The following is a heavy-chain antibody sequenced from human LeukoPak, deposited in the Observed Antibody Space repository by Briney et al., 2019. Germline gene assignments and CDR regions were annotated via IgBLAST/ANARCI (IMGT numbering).Heavy chain of an antibody. V-gene: IGHV3-48*03. Sequence: GGSLRLSCAASGFTFSSYEMNWVRQAPGKGLEWVSYISSSGTTIYYADSVKGRFTISRDNAKNSLYLQMNSLRAEDTAVYYYARVGVVVAATGNLWFDPWGQGTLVTVSS. D-gene: IGHD2-15*01. CDR1: GFTFSSYE. CDR3: ARVGVVVAATGNLWFDP. J-gene: IGHJ5*02. CDR2: ISSSGTTI.